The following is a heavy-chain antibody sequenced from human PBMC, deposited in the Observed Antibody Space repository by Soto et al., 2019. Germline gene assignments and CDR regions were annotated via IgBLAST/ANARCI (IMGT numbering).Heavy chain of an antibody. CDR2: TRKKISSYTT. Sequence: GGSLTLACAASGFTFSDQYMDWVRQALGKGLDWGGRTRKKISSYTTEYAASVKVRFTISRDDSKNSLYLQMNSLKTGDTAVYYCHRDLAWYDYWGQET. CDR1: GFTFSDQY. J-gene: IGHJ4*02. D-gene: IGHD6-13*01. CDR3: HRDLAWYDY. V-gene: IGHV3-72*01.